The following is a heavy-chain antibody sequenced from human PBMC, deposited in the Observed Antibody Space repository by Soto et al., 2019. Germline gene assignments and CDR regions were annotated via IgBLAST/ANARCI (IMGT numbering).Heavy chain of an antibody. D-gene: IGHD2-2*03. J-gene: IGHJ6*02. V-gene: IGHV4-59*08. CDR1: GASINNSY. Sequence: SATLSLTCTVSGASINNSYWTWIQQTPGPPAKGLERIGYIYDSGRTNYKHYLQNRVTISTDTSKNKYSQSLSYVTAADTAVYYCARLNGYCVSTSCHGYYGMDVWGQGTTVT. CDR2: IYDSGRT. CDR3: ARLNGYCVSTSCHGYYGMDV.